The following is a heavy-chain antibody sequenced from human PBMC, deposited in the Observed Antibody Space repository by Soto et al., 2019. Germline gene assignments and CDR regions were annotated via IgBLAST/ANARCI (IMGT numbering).Heavy chain of an antibody. Sequence: QVQLVQSGAEVKKPGASVKVSCKASGYTFTGYYMHWVRQAPGQGVEWMGWINPNSGGTNYAQKFQGRVTMTRDTSISTAYMELSRLRSDDTAVYYCARGVRLWAYCGGDCYSVDYWGQGTLVTVSS. CDR2: INPNSGGT. J-gene: IGHJ4*02. CDR1: GYTFTGYY. V-gene: IGHV1-2*02. CDR3: ARGVRLWAYCGGDCYSVDY. D-gene: IGHD2-21*02.